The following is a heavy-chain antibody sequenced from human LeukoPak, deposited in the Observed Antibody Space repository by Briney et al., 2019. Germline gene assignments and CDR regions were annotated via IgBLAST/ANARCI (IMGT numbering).Heavy chain of an antibody. J-gene: IGHJ5*02. Sequence: PSETLSLTCAVYGGSFSGYYWSWIRQPPGKGLEWIGEINHSGSTNYNPSLKSRVTISVDTSKNQFSLKLSSVTAADTAVYYCARLTVTSERWFGPWGQGTLVTVSS. CDR2: INHSGST. V-gene: IGHV4-34*01. CDR3: ARLTVTSERWFGP. CDR1: GGSFSGYY. D-gene: IGHD4-17*01.